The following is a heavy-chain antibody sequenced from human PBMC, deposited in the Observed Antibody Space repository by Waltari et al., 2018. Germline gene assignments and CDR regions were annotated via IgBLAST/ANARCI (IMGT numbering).Heavy chain of an antibody. Sequence: EVQLVESGGGLVQPGGSLRLSCAASGFTLSSYSMHWVRQAPGKGLEWVSYISSSGSVTYHADSVKGRFTISRDNAKNSLYLQMYSLRVEDTAVYYCARDPSGYADVWGKGTTVTVSS. CDR3: ARDPSGYADV. CDR1: GFTLSSYS. J-gene: IGHJ6*04. D-gene: IGHD5-12*01. CDR2: ISSSGSVT. V-gene: IGHV3-48*01.